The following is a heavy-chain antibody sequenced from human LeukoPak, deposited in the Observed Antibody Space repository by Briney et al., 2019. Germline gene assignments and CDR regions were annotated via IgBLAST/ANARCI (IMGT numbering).Heavy chain of an antibody. Sequence: GASVKVSCKASGYTFTSYDINWVRQATGQGLEWMGWMNPNSGNTGYAQKFQGRVTITRNTSISTAYMELSSLRSEDTAVYYCARDYYGSGREAFDIWGQGTMVTVSS. V-gene: IGHV1-8*03. D-gene: IGHD3-10*01. CDR1: GYTFTSYD. CDR3: ARDYYGSGREAFDI. CDR2: MNPNSGNT. J-gene: IGHJ3*02.